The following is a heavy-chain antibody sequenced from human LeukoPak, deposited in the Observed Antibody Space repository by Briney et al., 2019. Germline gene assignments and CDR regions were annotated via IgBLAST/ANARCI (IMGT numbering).Heavy chain of an antibody. CDR1: GFTFDSYA. Sequence: PGGSLRLSCAASGFTFDSYAMSWVRQAPGKGLEWVSAISGSGGSTYYADSVKGRFTISRDNSKNTLYLQMSSLRAEDTAVYYCATRPRITAGFDIWGQGTMVTVSS. J-gene: IGHJ3*02. CDR2: ISGSGGST. D-gene: IGHD3-10*01. CDR3: ATRPRITAGFDI. V-gene: IGHV3-23*01.